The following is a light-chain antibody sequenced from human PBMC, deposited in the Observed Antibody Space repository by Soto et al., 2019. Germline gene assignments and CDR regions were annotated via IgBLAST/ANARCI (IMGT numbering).Light chain of an antibody. Sequence: QSVLTQPPSASGTPGQRVTISCSGSSSNIGSNTVNWYQQLPGTAPKLLIYSNNQRPSGVPVRFSGSKSGTSASLAISGLQSEDEADYYCAAWDDSLNVSYVFGTGTKVTVL. CDR3: AAWDDSLNVSYV. CDR2: SNN. J-gene: IGLJ1*01. CDR1: SSNIGSNT. V-gene: IGLV1-44*01.